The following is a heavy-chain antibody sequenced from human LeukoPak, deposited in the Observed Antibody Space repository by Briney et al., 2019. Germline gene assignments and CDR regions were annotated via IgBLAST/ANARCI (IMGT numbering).Heavy chain of an antibody. V-gene: IGHV1-8*03. CDR2: MNPNSGNT. D-gene: IGHD3-3*01. CDR3: ARAGGYYDFWSGYYTRLNAFDI. J-gene: IGHJ3*02. CDR1: GYTLTELS. Sequence: ASVKVSCKVSGYTLTELSMHWVRQATGQGLEWMGWMNPNSGNTGYAQKFQGRVTITRNTSISTAYMELSSLRSEDTAVYYCARAGGYYDFWSGYYTRLNAFDIWGQGTMVTVSS.